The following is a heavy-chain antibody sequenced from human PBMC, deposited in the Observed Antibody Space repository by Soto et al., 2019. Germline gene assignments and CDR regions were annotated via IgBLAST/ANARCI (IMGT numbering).Heavy chain of an antibody. J-gene: IGHJ4*02. CDR1: GYSFTSYW. V-gene: IGHV5-51*01. CDR2: IYPGDSDT. D-gene: IGHD3-16*02. Sequence: GESLKISCKGSGYSFTSYWIGWVRQMPGKGLEWMGIIYPGDSDTRYSPSFQGQVTISADKSISTAYLQWSSLKASGTAMYYCASLTKLRLGELSHDYWGQGTLVTVSS. CDR3: ASLTKLRLGELSHDY.